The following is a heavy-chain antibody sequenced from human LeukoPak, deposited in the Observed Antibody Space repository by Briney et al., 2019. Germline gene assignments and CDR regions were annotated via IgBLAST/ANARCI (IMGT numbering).Heavy chain of an antibody. CDR2: TWDDGTSK. D-gene: IGHD4-17*01. V-gene: IGHV3-33*01. J-gene: IGHJ4*02. Sequence: GGSLRLSCAASGFTLSDYAMHWVRQAPGKGLEWVAVTWDDGTSKNYADSVKGRFTISRDTSKKTIYLQMNSLRAEDTAVYYCARDRPYGDYVGGFDSWGRGTLVTVSS. CDR3: ARDRPYGDYVGGFDS. CDR1: GFTLSDYA.